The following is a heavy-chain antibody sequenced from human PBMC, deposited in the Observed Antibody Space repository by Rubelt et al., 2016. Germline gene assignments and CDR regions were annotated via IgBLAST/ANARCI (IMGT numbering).Heavy chain of an antibody. V-gene: IGHV1-2*02. CDR3: ARDGRDGYNCDY. CDR1: GGTFSSYA. D-gene: IGHD5-24*01. CDR2: INPNSGGT. Sequence: QVQLVQSGAEVKKPGSSVKVSCKASGGTFSSYAISWVRQAPGQGLEWMGWINPNSGGTNYAQKVTGRFTRTRDTFISTAYMELSRLRSDETAVYYCARDGRDGYNCDYWGQGTLVSVSS. J-gene: IGHJ4*02.